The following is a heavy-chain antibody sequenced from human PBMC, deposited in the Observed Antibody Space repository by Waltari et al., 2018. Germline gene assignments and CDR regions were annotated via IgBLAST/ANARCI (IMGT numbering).Heavy chain of an antibody. D-gene: IGHD3-22*01. CDR1: GGSISSSSYS. CDR2: IYYSGST. V-gene: IGHV4-39*01. J-gene: IGHJ4*02. Sequence: QLQLQESGPGLVKHSETLSLTCTVSGGSISSSSYSCGWIRQPPGKGLEWIGSIYYSGSTYYNPSLKSRVTISVDTSKNQFSLKLSSVTAADTAVYYCSGEYYYDSSGYYGIDYWGQGTLVTVSS. CDR3: SGEYYYDSSGYYGIDY.